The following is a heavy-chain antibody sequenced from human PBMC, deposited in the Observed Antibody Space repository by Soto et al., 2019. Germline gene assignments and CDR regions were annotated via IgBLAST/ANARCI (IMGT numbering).Heavy chain of an antibody. J-gene: IGHJ4*02. V-gene: IGHV4-4*02. CDR3: ARVLSSGWSRFDY. CDR2: LYHSGST. Sequence: QVQLQESGPGLVKPSGTLSLTCAVSGGSISSDYWWTWVSQPPGKGLEWMAELYHSGSTNYTPSLKSRVAIPGDKSKNQISLKLSSVTAADTAVYYCARVLSSGWSRFDYWGQGALVTVSS. D-gene: IGHD6-19*01. CDR1: GGSISSDYW.